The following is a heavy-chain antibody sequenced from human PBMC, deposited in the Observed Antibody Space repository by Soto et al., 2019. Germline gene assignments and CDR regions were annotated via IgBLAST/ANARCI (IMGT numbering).Heavy chain of an antibody. D-gene: IGHD6-19*01. CDR2: VNPNSGGT. CDR3: ATSRISIAVAGETEYYFDY. CDR1: GYTFTGYY. V-gene: IGHV1-2*04. Sequence: ASVKVSCKASGYTFTGYYIHWVRQAPGQGLEWMGWVNPNSGGTNYAQKFQGWVTMTRDTSISTAYMELSRLRSDDTAVYYCATSRISIAVAGETEYYFDYWGQGTPVTVSS. J-gene: IGHJ4*02.